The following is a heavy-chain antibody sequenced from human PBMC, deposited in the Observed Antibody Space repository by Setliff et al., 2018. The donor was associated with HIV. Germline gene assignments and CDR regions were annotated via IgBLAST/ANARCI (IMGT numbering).Heavy chain of an antibody. D-gene: IGHD5-12*01. CDR2: IYYNGRVSYSEKT. V-gene: IGHV4-31*03. CDR3: ARPSTGGGYNYWYFDP. J-gene: IGHJ2*01. Sequence: SETLSLTCTVSGGSISRSSYFWTWIRQRPGQGLEWIGYIYYNGRVSYSEKTYYSPSLKSRVTISVDSSKNQFSLKLSSVTAADTAVYHCARPSTGGGYNYWYFDPWGRGTLVTVSS. CDR1: GGSISRSSYF.